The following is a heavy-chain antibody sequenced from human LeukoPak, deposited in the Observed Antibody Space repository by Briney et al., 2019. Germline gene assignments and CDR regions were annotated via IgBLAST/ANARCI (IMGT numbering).Heavy chain of an antibody. CDR2: IRYDGSNK. CDR1: GFTFSSYG. V-gene: IGHV3-30*02. Sequence: GGSLRLSCAASGFTFSSYGMHWVRQAPGKGLEWVAFIRYDGSNKYYADSVKGRFTISRDNSKNTLYLQMNSLRAEDTAVYYCAKDEVPAAAVSSGFDYWGQGTLVTVSS. CDR3: AKDEVPAAAVSSGFDY. J-gene: IGHJ4*02. D-gene: IGHD6-13*01.